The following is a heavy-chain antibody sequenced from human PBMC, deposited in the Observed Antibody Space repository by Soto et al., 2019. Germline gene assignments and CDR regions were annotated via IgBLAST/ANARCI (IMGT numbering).Heavy chain of an antibody. CDR2: ITSGDDIT. Sequence: EVQLFESGGGLVESGGSLRLSCAASGFIFQDYAMSWVRQAPGKGLEWVSTITSGDDITYSADFVRGRFTISRGNAANILFLPLTDLSDDDTATYCCAKGDSSGSVDTSRGYSTPDHWGLGTLVTVSS. CDR1: GFIFQDYA. CDR3: AKGDSSGSVDTSRGYSTPDH. V-gene: IGHV3-23*01. D-gene: IGHD3-3*01. J-gene: IGHJ5*02.